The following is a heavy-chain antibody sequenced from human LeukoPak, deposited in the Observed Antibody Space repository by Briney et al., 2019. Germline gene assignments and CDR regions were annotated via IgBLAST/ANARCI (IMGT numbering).Heavy chain of an antibody. CDR3: ARGPTIAAAGIIWFDP. V-gene: IGHV1-18*01. CDR1: GYTFTTYG. D-gene: IGHD6-13*01. Sequence: ASVNVSCQASGYTFTTYGISWVRQAPGQGLEWMGWVSGNNGNTNYAQKLQGRVTMTTDTSTNTAYMELRSLRSDDTAVYYCARGPTIAAAGIIWFDPWGQGTLVTVSS. CDR2: VSGNNGNT. J-gene: IGHJ5*02.